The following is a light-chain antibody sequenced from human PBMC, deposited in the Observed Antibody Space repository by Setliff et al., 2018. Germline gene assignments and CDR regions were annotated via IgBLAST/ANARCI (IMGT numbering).Light chain of an antibody. V-gene: IGLV1-44*01. J-gene: IGLJ2*01. Sequence: QSVLTQPPSVSGAPGQRVTISCSGSSSNIGSNAVNWYQQLPGTAPKLLIYRNNQRPSGVPDRFSGSKSGTSASLAISGLQSEDGADYYCAAWDDSLNGPVFGGGTKGTVL. CDR3: AAWDDSLNGPV. CDR2: RNN. CDR1: SSNIGSNA.